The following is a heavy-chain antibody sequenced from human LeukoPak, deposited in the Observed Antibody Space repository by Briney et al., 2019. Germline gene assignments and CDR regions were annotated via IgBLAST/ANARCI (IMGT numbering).Heavy chain of an antibody. J-gene: IGHJ4*02. CDR2: IYYSGST. CDR3: ARSGGTWSYNY. CDR1: GASLSSYF. D-gene: IGHD1-26*01. V-gene: IGHV4-59*01. Sequence: SETLSLTCNVSGASLSSYFWSWIRQPPGKGLEWIGYIYYSGSTNYNPSLKSRVTISVDTSKNQFSLKLSSVTAADTAVYYCARSGGTWSYNYWGQGTLVTVSS.